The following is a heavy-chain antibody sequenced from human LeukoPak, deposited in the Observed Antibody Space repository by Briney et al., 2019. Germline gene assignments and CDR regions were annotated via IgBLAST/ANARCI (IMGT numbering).Heavy chain of an antibody. CDR2: IIPIFGTA. V-gene: IGHV1-69*13. CDR1: GGTFSSYA. Sequence: SVNVSCKASGGTFSSYAISWVRQAPGQGLEWMGGIIPIFGTANYAQKFQGRVTITADESTSTAYMELSSLRSEDTAVYYCARARGYSYGRSKYYFDYWGQGTLVTVSS. J-gene: IGHJ4*02. CDR3: ARARGYSYGRSKYYFDY. D-gene: IGHD5-18*01.